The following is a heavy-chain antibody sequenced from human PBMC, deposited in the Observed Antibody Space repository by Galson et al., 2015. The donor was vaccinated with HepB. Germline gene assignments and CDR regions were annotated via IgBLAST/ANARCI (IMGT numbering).Heavy chain of an antibody. CDR2: IYSGGST. CDR3: ASGGYEGISGTYYNVKFDY. J-gene: IGHJ4*02. V-gene: IGHV3-66*02. CDR1: GFTVSSNY. Sequence: SLRLSCAASGFTVSSNYMNWVRQAPGKGLEWVSVIYSGGSTYYSDSVKGRFTISRDNSKNTLYLQMNSLRPEDTAVYYCASGGYEGISGTYYNVKFDYWGQGTLVTVSS. D-gene: IGHD3-10*01.